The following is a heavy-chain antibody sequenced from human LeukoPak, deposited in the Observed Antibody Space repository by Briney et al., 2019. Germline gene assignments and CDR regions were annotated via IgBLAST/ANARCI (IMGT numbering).Heavy chain of an antibody. CDR2: INPNSGGT. V-gene: IGHV1-2*02. CDR1: GYTFTGYY. Sequence: ASVKVSCKASGYTFTGYYVHWVRQAPGQGLEWMGWINPNSGGTNYAQKFQGRVTMTRDTSISTAYMELSSLRSDDTAVYYCARGDHYDILTGYQTPSHLSDYWGQGTLVTVSS. D-gene: IGHD3-9*01. CDR3: ARGDHYDILTGYQTPSHLSDY. J-gene: IGHJ4*02.